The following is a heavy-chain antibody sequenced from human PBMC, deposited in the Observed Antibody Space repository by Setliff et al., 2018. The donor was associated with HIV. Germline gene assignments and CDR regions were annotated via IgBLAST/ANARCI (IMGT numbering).Heavy chain of an antibody. V-gene: IGHV1-2*06. CDR2: INPNNGDT. Sequence: GASVKVSCKASGYTFTAYYLHWVQQAPGQGLEWMGRINPNNGDTNYAQKFQGRVTMTRDTSISTAYMELSRLRSDDTAVYYCARDHGMWDYGGNFLLREYFHHWGQGTLVTVSS. D-gene: IGHD4-17*01. CDR1: GYTFTAYY. CDR3: ARDHGMWDYGGNFLLREYFHH. J-gene: IGHJ1*01.